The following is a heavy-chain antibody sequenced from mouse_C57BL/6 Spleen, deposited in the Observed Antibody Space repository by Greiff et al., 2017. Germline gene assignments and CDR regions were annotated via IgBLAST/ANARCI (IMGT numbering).Heavy chain of an antibody. D-gene: IGHD1-1*01. CDR1: GFSLTSYG. CDR2: IWSGGST. J-gene: IGHJ1*03. V-gene: IGHV2-2*01. Sequence: QVHVKQSGPGLVQPSQSLSITCTVSGFSLTSYGVHWVRQSPGKGLEWLGVIWSGGSTDYNAAFISRLSISKDNSKSQVFFKMNSLQADDTAIYYCASYYGSPYWYFDVWGTGTTVTVSS. CDR3: ASYYGSPYWYFDV.